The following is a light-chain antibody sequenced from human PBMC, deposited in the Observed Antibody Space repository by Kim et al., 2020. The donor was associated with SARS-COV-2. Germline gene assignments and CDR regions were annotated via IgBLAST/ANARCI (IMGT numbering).Light chain of an antibody. CDR1: SSNIGSNT. CDR2: SNN. CDR3: AAWDDSLNGYV. Sequence: GQRVTISCYGRSSNIGSNTISWYQQLPGTAPKLLFYSNNQRPSGVPDRFSGSKSGTSASLAISGLQSEDEADYYCAAWDDSLNGYVFGAGTKVTVL. J-gene: IGLJ1*01. V-gene: IGLV1-44*01.